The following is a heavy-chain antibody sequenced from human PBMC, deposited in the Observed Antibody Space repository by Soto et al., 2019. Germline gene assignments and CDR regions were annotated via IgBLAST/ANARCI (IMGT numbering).Heavy chain of an antibody. CDR2: IKHESEK. D-gene: IGHD2-2*01. J-gene: IGHJ4*02. V-gene: IGHV3-7*03. CDR1: GFTFSSYG. CDR3: ARACSSNSCYDVFEY. Sequence: PGGSLRLSCAASGFTFSSYGMSWVRQAPGRGLEWVSNIKHESEKKYVDSVKGRFTISRDNDKNSLYLQMNNLRVGDTAVYYCARACSSNSCYDVFEYWGKGPRVTVSS.